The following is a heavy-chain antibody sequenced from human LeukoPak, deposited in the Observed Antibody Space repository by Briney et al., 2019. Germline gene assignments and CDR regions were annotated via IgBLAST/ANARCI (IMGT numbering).Heavy chain of an antibody. CDR1: EFTFSSYW. CDR2: ISPDGRST. D-gene: IGHD6-19*01. Sequence: PGGSLRLSCEDSEFTFSSYWMHWVRQAPGKGLVWVSRISPDGRSTSYADSVKGRFSISRDNAKKTLYLQMNSVRAEDTAVYYCAREDSSGLDYWGQGTLVTVSS. V-gene: IGHV3-74*01. CDR3: AREDSSGLDY. J-gene: IGHJ4*02.